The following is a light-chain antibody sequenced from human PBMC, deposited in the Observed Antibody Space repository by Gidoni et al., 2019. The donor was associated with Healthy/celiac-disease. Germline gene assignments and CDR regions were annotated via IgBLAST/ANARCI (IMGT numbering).Light chain of an antibody. Sequence: IQMTPSPPTPSAFVGDRVTITCRASQRISSWLAWYQQKPGKTPKHLISHASTVESGVPSRFSGSGAGAEFALTIISLLPDDFATSYCKQYNNYSWTFGQXTKVEIK. CDR3: KQYNNYSWT. J-gene: IGKJ1*01. CDR2: HAS. V-gene: IGKV1-5*03. CDR1: QRISSW.